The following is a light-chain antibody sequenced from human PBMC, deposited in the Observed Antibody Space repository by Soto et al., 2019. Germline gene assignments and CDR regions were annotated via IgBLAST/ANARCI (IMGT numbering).Light chain of an antibody. CDR3: QQYYSYSRT. V-gene: IGKV1-5*01. J-gene: IGKJ1*01. CDR2: DAS. Sequence: DIQMTQSPSTLSASVVDRVTITCRASQSISSWLAWYQQKRGKAPKLLIYDASSLESGVPSRFSGSGSGTEFTLTISSLQPDDFATYYCQQYYSYSRTFGQGTKVDIK. CDR1: QSISSW.